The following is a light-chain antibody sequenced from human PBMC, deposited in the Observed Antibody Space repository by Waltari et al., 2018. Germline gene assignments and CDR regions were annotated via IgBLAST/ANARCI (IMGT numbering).Light chain of an antibody. CDR3: QEYWRLPGT. Sequence: EIVLTQSPGTLSLSPGETATLFCRASQSVSSDLAWYQQKPGPAPRLRIYNASSRATGIPDRFSGRGSGTEFSLTISRLEPEDFAVYYCQEYWRLPGTCGQGTKVEIK. V-gene: IGKV3-20*01. J-gene: IGKJ1*01. CDR2: NAS. CDR1: QSVSSD.